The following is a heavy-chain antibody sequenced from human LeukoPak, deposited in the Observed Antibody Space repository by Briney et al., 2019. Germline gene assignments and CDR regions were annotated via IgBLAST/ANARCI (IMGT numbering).Heavy chain of an antibody. J-gene: IGHJ1*01. CDR1: GYTFTGCY. CDR2: INPNSGGT. D-gene: IGHD2-15*01. Sequence: ASVKVSCEASGYTFTGCYMHWVRQAPGQGLEWMGWINPNSGGTNYAQKFQGRVTMTRDTSISTAYMELSRLRSDDTAVFYCAACITEYFQHWGQGTLVTVSS. V-gene: IGHV1-2*02. CDR3: AACITEYFQH.